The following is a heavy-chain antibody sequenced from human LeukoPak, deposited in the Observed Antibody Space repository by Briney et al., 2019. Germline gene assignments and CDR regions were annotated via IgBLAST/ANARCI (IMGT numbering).Heavy chain of an antibody. CDR3: ARPNAVYYYGSGSYSQNWFDP. CDR1: GGSISSSSYY. V-gene: IGHV4-39*01. D-gene: IGHD3-10*01. CDR2: IYYSGST. J-gene: IGHJ5*02. Sequence: PSETLSLTCTVSGGSISSSSYYWGWIRQPPGKGLEWIGSIYYSGSTYYNPSLKSRVTISVDTSKNQFSLKLSSVTAADTAVYYCARPNAVYYYGSGSYSQNWFDPWGQGTLVTVSS.